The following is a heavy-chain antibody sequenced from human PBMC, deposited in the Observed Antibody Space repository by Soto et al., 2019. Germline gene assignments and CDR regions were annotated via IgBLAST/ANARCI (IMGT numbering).Heavy chain of an antibody. CDR1: GFTFSNYW. CDR2: INSDGRNT. J-gene: IGHJ4*02. Sequence: DVQLVESGGGLVQPGGSLRLSCAASGFTFSNYWMHWVRQAPGKGLVWVSRINSDGRNTDYAASVKGRFTISRDNAKNTLYLQMNSLRAEDTAVYYCARDRGWVRLEPKDYWGQGTLVTVSS. V-gene: IGHV3-74*01. CDR3: ARDRGWVRLEPKDY. D-gene: IGHD1-26*01.